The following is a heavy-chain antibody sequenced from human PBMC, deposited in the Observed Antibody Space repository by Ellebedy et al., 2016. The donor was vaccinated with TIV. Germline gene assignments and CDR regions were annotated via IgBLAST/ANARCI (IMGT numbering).Heavy chain of an antibody. CDR2: ISPGDSDT. CDR1: GSSFVTYW. V-gene: IGHV5-51*07. CDR3: ARSKLLWFGEGIDY. D-gene: IGHD3-10*01. J-gene: IGHJ4*02. Sequence: GESLKISCKGSGSSFVTYWNGWVHQLRGKGLEWMGIISPGDSDTRYSPSFQGQVTISADKSISTAYLQWSSLKASDTAKYYCARSKLLWFGEGIDYWGQGTLVTVSS.